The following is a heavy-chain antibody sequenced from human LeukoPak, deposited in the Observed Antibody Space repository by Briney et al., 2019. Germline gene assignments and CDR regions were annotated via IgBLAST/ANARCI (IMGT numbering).Heavy chain of an antibody. V-gene: IGHV5-51*01. D-gene: IGHD2-15*01. CDR3: ARRYCSGGICYYFDY. Sequence: GESLQISCKGSGYIFSSHWIGWVRQMAGEGLEWMGIINPGDSDTRYSPSFQGQVTISADKSISTAYLQWSSLKASDTAMYYCARRYCSGGICYYFDYWGQGTLVTVSS. CDR1: GYIFSSHW. CDR2: INPGDSDT. J-gene: IGHJ4*02.